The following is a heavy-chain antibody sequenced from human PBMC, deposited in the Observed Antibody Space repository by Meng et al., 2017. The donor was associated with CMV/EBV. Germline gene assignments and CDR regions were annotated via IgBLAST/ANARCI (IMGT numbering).Heavy chain of an antibody. Sequence: VQLVQAGDEVKKPGASVKVSCKASGYTFTGYYMHWVRQAPGQGLEWMGWINPNSGGTNYAQKFQGRVTMTRDTSISTAYMELSRLRSDDTAVYYCARTPSYSGSQRPFDYWGQGTLVTVSS. V-gene: IGHV1-2*02. D-gene: IGHD1-26*01. CDR2: INPNSGGT. J-gene: IGHJ4*02. CDR1: GYTFTGYY. CDR3: ARTPSYSGSQRPFDY.